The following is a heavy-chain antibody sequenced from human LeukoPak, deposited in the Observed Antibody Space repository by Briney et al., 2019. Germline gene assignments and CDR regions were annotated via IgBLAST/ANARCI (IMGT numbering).Heavy chain of an antibody. V-gene: IGHV4-4*07. Sequence: SETLSLTCTVSGGSISSYYWSWIRQPAGKGLEWIGRIYTSGSTNYNPSLKSRVTMSVDTSKNQFSLELSSVTAADTAVYYCARERGTGYYDFWSGYGNWFDPWGQGTLVTVSS. CDR1: GGSISSYY. D-gene: IGHD3-3*01. CDR3: ARERGTGYYDFWSGYGNWFDP. CDR2: IYTSGST. J-gene: IGHJ5*02.